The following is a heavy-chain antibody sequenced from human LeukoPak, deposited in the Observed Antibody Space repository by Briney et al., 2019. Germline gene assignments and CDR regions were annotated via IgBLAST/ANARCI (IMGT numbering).Heavy chain of an antibody. CDR1: GSSISSGDYY. D-gene: IGHD5-24*01. CDR2: IYYGGST. V-gene: IGHV4-30-4*01. Sequence: PSETLSLTCTVSGSSISSGDYYWSWIRQPPGKGLEWIGYIYYGGSTYYNPSLKSRVTISVDTSKNQFSLKLSSVTAADTAVYYCARALRDQMGHIDYWGQGTLVTVSS. CDR3: ARALRDQMGHIDY. J-gene: IGHJ4*02.